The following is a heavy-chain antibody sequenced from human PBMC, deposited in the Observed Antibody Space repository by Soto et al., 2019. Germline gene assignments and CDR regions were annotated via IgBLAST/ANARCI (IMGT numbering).Heavy chain of an antibody. CDR2: IYYSGST. Sequence: PSGTLSITCTVSGGSISSYYWSWIRQPPGKGLEWIGYIYYSGSTNYNPSLKSRVTISVDTSKNQFSLKLSSVTAADTAVYYCVIVVYGSRGREFSYRAQRTPVPVSA. CDR1: GGSISSYY. CDR3: VIVVYGSRGREFSY. J-gene: IGHJ4*01. D-gene: IGHD3-10*01. V-gene: IGHV4-59*01.